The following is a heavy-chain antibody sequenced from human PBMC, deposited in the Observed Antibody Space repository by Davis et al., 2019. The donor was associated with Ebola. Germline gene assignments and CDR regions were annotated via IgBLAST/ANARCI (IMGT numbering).Heavy chain of an antibody. CDR1: GFTFDDYG. CDR2: IKQDGSEK. CDR3: ARGCSSTSCYNYSYYYGMDV. V-gene: IGHV3-7*01. D-gene: IGHD2-2*02. J-gene: IGHJ6*02. Sequence: GGSLRLSCAASGFTFDDYGMSWVRQAPGKGLEWVANIKQDGSEKYYVDSVKGRFTISRDNAKNSLYLQMNSLRAEDTAVYYCARGCSSTSCYNYSYYYGMDVWGQGTTVTVSS.